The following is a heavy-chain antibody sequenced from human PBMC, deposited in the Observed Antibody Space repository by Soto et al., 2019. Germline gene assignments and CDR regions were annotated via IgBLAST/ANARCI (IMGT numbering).Heavy chain of an antibody. CDR1: GGSVGSGAYY. V-gene: IGHV4-61*08. Sequence: QVLLQEPGPGQVRPSETLSLTCIVSGGSVGSGAYYWSWIRQPPGSALEWIGYIQYSGDTNYNSSLKSRVTISVDRSRNRFSLKLTSVTAADTAFYYFARHDYADRTFDLWGQGTKVTVSS. J-gene: IGHJ3*01. D-gene: IGHD5-12*01. CDR3: ARHDYADRTFDL. CDR2: IQYSGDT.